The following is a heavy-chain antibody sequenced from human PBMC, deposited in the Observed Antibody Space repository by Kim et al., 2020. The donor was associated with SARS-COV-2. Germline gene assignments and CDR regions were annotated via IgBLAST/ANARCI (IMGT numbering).Heavy chain of an antibody. V-gene: IGHV3-15*01. CDR3: TTDRQQLVRGGDWFDP. J-gene: IGHJ5*02. CDR1: GFTFSNAW. Sequence: GGSLRLSCAASGFTFSNAWMSWVRQAPGKGLEWVGRIKSKTDGGTTDYAAPVKGRFTISRDDSKNTLYLQMNSLKTEDTAVYYCTTDRQQLVRGGDWFDPWGQETLSPSPQ. D-gene: IGHD6-13*01. CDR2: IKSKTDGGTT.